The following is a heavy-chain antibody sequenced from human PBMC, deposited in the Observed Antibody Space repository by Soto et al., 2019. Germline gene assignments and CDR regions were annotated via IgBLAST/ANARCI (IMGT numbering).Heavy chain of an antibody. CDR3: ARRGSIHWFDP. D-gene: IGHD6-13*01. CDR1: GGSIISYY. V-gene: IGHV4-59*01. CDR2: IYYSGST. Sequence: PSETLSLTCNVSGGSIISYYWSWIRQPPGKGLEWIGYIYYSGSTNYNPSLKSRVTISVDTSKNQFSLKLSSVTAADTAVYYCARRGSIHWFDPWGQGTLVTVSS. J-gene: IGHJ5*02.